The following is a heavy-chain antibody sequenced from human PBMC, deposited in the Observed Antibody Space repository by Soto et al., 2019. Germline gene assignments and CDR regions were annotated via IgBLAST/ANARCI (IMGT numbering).Heavy chain of an antibody. Sequence: PGGSLRLSCAASGFTFSSYGMHWVRQAPGKGLEWVAVIWYDGSNKYYADSVKGRFTISRDNSKNTLYLQMNSLRAEDTAAYYCARDLFEGTRFLEWLFPDYWGQGTLVTVSS. V-gene: IGHV3-33*01. CDR3: ARDLFEGTRFLEWLFPDY. CDR1: GFTFSSYG. D-gene: IGHD3-3*01. CDR2: IWYDGSNK. J-gene: IGHJ4*02.